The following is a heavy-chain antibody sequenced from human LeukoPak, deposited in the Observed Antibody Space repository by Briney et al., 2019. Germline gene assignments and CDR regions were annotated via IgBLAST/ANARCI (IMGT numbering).Heavy chain of an antibody. CDR2: IYSGGST. Sequence: GGSLRLSCAASGFTVSSNYMSWVRQAPGKGLEWVSVIYSGGSTYYADSVKGRFTISRDNSKNTLYLQMNSLRAEGTAVYYCARGPHYYDSSGYYDYWGQGTLVTVSS. D-gene: IGHD3-22*01. CDR1: GFTVSSNY. V-gene: IGHV3-53*01. J-gene: IGHJ4*02. CDR3: ARGPHYYDSSGYYDY.